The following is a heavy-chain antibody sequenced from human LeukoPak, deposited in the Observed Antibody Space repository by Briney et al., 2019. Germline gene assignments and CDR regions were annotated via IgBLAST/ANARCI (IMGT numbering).Heavy chain of an antibody. V-gene: IGHV3-66*01. CDR1: GFTVSSNY. CDR3: ASRDKGYYYGMDV. Sequence: AGGSLRLSCAASGFTVSSNYMSWVRQAPGKGLEWVSLLYSGGSTYYADSVKGRFTISRDNSKNTLYLQLNSLRAEDTAVYYCASRDKGYYYGMDVWGQGTTVTVSS. CDR2: LYSGGST. D-gene: IGHD5-24*01. J-gene: IGHJ6*02.